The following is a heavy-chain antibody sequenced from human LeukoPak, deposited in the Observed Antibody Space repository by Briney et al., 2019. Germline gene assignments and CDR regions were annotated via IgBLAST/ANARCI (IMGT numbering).Heavy chain of an antibody. CDR1: GFTFSDYD. D-gene: IGHD1-1*01. Sequence: LSGGSLRLSCAASGFTFSDYDMHWVRQATGKGLEWVSAIGTAGDTYYPGSVKGRFTISRENTKNSLYLQMNSLRAGDTAVYYCARVAKERVGGVYYFDYWGQGTLVTVSS. J-gene: IGHJ4*02. CDR2: IGTAGDT. CDR3: ARVAKERVGGVYYFDY. V-gene: IGHV3-13*01.